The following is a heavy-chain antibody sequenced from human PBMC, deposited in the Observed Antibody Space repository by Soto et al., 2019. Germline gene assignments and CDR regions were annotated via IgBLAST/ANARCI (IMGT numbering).Heavy chain of an antibody. CDR2: IYYSGST. V-gene: IGHV4-38-2*01. J-gene: IGHJ5*02. D-gene: IGHD3-16*01. Sequence: PSETLSLTCAVSGYSLSSGYFWGWIRQPPWKGLELIGSIYYSGSTYYNPSLKSRVTISVDSSKNQLSLKLSSVTAADTAVYYCARGTTTGGWNWLGPWGQGTLVTISS. CDR1: GYSLSSGYF. CDR3: ARGTTTGGWNWLGP.